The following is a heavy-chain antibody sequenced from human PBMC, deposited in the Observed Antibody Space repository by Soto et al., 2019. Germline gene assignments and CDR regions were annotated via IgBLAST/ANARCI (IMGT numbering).Heavy chain of an antibody. V-gene: IGHV4-59*01. Sequence: PSETLSLTCTVSGGSIGSYYWSWIRQPPGEGLGWIGYVYYTGSTEYNPSLKGRVTISVDTSKNQFSLKLSSVAAADTAVYYCARDNCSTTSCPRGLDSWGQGTLVTVSS. CDR1: GGSIGSYY. J-gene: IGHJ4*02. CDR3: ARDNCSTTSCPRGLDS. CDR2: VYYTGST. D-gene: IGHD2-2*01.